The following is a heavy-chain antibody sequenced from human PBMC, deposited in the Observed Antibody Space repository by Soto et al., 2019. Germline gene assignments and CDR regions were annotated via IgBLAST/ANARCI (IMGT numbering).Heavy chain of an antibody. V-gene: IGHV3-7*04. D-gene: IGHD1-26*01. J-gene: IGHJ4*02. Sequence: GGSLRLSCAASGFTFSSYWMSWVRQAPGKGLEWVANIKQDGGEKNYVDSVKGRFTISRDNAKKSLYLQMNSLRAEDTAVYYCGRDLRDWDSGSYSYDYWGQGTLVTVSS. CDR3: GRDLRDWDSGSYSYDY. CDR1: GFTFSSYW. CDR2: IKQDGGEK.